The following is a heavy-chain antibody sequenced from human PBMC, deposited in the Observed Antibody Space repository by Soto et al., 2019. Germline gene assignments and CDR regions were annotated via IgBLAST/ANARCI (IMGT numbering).Heavy chain of an antibody. CDR3: ARSQQLGRTNWFDP. V-gene: IGHV1-3*01. D-gene: IGHD6-13*01. Sequence: GASVKVSCKGSGYTFGRDGMHWVRQAPGQGLEWLAWINAINGDTKYSQRFQGRLTVSRDTSANTAYLQLSSLRFEDTAVYYCARSQQLGRTNWFDPWGQGTLVTVSS. CDR2: INAINGDT. J-gene: IGHJ5*02. CDR1: GYTFGRDG.